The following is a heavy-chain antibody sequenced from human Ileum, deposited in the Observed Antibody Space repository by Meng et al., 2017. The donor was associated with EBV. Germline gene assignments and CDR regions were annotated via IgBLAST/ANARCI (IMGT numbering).Heavy chain of an antibody. V-gene: IGHV1-69*06. Sequence: QVQPGTSGPEVKNPGSSVKAACKASGSTFSVYGITWVRQAPGQGLEWMGGIIPALGTPKYARKFQDRLTITADKSTSTGYMELHSLTSNDTAVYFCARGTGADYWGQGTLVTVSS. D-gene: IGHD3-10*01. J-gene: IGHJ4*02. CDR2: IIPALGTP. CDR1: GSTFSVYG. CDR3: ARGTGADY.